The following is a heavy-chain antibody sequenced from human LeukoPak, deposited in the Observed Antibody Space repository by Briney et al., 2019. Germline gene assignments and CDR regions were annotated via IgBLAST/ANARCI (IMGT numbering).Heavy chain of an antibody. Sequence: SETLSLTCTVSGGSISNSDYSWGWIRQPPGKGLECIGTIYYSGSTYYKSSLKSRVTISVDTSKNQLSLKLSSVTAADTAVYYCAKPLEDIVLMVYASDYWGQGTLVTVSS. CDR1: GGSISNSDYS. V-gene: IGHV4-39*07. CDR2: IYYSGST. CDR3: AKPLEDIVLMVYASDY. D-gene: IGHD2-8*01. J-gene: IGHJ4*02.